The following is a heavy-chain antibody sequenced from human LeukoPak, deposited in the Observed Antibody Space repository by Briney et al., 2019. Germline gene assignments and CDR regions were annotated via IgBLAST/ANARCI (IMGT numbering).Heavy chain of an antibody. D-gene: IGHD2-15*01. J-gene: IGHJ4*02. CDR1: GFTFSTYA. CDR2: ISGSSNNT. CDR3: AKDNGGNGGSWYSPVDF. V-gene: IGHV3-23*01. Sequence: GGSLILSCAASGFTFSTYAMSWVRQAPGKGLEWVSVISGSSNNTYYADSVKGRFTISRDNSKNTLSLQMSSLRAEDTAVYYCAKDNGGNGGSWYSPVDFWGQGTLVTVSS.